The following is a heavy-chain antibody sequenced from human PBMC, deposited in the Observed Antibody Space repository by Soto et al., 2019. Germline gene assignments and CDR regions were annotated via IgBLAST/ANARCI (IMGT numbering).Heavy chain of an antibody. CDR3: ARSIVVVTALDY. D-gene: IGHD2-21*02. Sequence: QVQLVQSGAEAKKPGASVKVSCKASGYTFTSYAMHWVRQAPGQRLEWMGWINAGNGNTKYSQKFQGRVTITRDTSASTAYMALSSLRSEDTAVYYCARSIVVVTALDYWGQGTLVTVS. CDR2: INAGNGNT. V-gene: IGHV1-3*01. J-gene: IGHJ4*02. CDR1: GYTFTSYA.